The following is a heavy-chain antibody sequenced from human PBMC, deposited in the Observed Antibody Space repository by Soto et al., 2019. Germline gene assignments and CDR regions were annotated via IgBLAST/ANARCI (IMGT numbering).Heavy chain of an antibody. J-gene: IGHJ4*02. Sequence: PSETLSLTCAVSGYSISSGYYWTWVRQSPQRGLEYIGEIFHDGTANYYPSFERRVAISVDTSKNQFSLKLTSVTAADTAIYFCARLVYDTRLNYMYFDFWGQGTLVTVSS. D-gene: IGHD3-10*01. CDR2: IFHDGTA. CDR3: ARLVYDTRLNYMYFDF. CDR1: GYSISSGYY. V-gene: IGHV4-38-2*01.